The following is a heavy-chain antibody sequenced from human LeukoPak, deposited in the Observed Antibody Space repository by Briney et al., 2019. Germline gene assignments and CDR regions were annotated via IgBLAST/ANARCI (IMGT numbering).Heavy chain of an antibody. CDR1: GGSVSSYY. D-gene: IGHD2-15*01. CDR3: XXXISPLVVAPTVWFDS. J-gene: IGHJ5*01. V-gene: IGHV4-59*02. CDR2: MSYSGRT. Sequence: SETLSLTCTVSGGSVSSYYWSWIRQTPEKGLEWIGYMSYSGRTDYGPSLKSRVTMSVDTSKNQFSLKMSYVTAADTGVYYCXXXISPLVVAPTVWFDSWGQGTLVTVSS.